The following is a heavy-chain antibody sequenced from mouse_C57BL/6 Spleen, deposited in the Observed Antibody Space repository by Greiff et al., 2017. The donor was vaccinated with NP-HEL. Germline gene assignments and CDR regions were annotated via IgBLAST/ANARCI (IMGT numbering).Heavy chain of an antibody. Sequence: QVQLQQPGAELVKPGASVKLSCKASGYTFTSYWMHWVKQRPGQGLEWIGMIHPNSGSTNYNEKFKSKATLTVDKSSSTAYMQLSSLTSEDSAVYYCGKEPYYGRGYAMDYWGQGTSVTVSS. CDR2: IHPNSGST. CDR3: GKEPYYGRGYAMDY. V-gene: IGHV1-64*01. CDR1: GYTFTSYW. J-gene: IGHJ4*01. D-gene: IGHD1-1*01.